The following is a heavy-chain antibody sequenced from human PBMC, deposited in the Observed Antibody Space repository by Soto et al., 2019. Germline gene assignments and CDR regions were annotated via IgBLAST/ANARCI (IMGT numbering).Heavy chain of an antibody. V-gene: IGHV1-18*01. D-gene: IGHD3-3*01. CDR1: GYTFTSYG. CDR2: ISAYNGNT. Sequence: GASVKVSCKASGYTFTSYGISWVRQAPGQGLEWMGWISAYNGNTNYAQKLQGRVTMTTDTSTSTAYMELRSLRSDDTAVYYCARAAYDFWSGYYTFYYYMDVWGKGTTVTVSS. CDR3: ARAAYDFWSGYYTFYYYMDV. J-gene: IGHJ6*03.